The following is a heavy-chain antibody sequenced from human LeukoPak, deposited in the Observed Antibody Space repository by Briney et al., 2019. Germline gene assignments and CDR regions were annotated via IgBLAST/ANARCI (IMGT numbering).Heavy chain of an antibody. CDR3: ASQNPIVVVPAAKGHFFDY. CDR1: GGTFSSYA. Sequence: GSSVKVSCKASGGTFSSYAISWVRQAPGQGLEWMGEIIPIFGTANYAQKFRGRVTITADESTSTAYMELSSLGSEDTAVYYCASQNPIVVVPAAKGHFFDYWGQGTLVTVSS. J-gene: IGHJ4*02. D-gene: IGHD2-2*01. CDR2: IIPIFGTA. V-gene: IGHV1-69*01.